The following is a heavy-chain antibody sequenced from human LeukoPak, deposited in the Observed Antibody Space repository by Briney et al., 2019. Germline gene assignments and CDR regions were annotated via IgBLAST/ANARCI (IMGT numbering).Heavy chain of an antibody. CDR3: ARDWRDSFDY. D-gene: IGHD3-3*01. CDR2: IYYSGST. Sequence: SETLSLTCTVSGGSISSSSYYWGWIRQPPGKGLEWIGSIYYSGSTYYNPSLKSRVTISVDTSKNQFSLKLSSVTAADTAVYYCARDWRDSFDYWGQGTLVTVSS. V-gene: IGHV4-39*07. J-gene: IGHJ4*02. CDR1: GGSISSSSYY.